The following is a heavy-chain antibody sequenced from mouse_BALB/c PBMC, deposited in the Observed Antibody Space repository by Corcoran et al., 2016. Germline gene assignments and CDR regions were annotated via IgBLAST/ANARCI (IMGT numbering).Heavy chain of an antibody. CDR3: ARRLRLQGYAMDY. J-gene: IGHJ4*01. D-gene: IGHD1-2*01. CDR1: GYTFSSYW. V-gene: IGHV1-9*01. CDR2: ILPGSGST. Sequence: QVQLQQSGAELMKPGASVKISCKATGYTFSSYWIEWVKQRPGHGLEWIGEILPGSGSTNYNEKFKGKATFTADTSSNTAYMQLSSLTSEDSAVYYCARRLRLQGYAMDYWGQGTSVTVSS.